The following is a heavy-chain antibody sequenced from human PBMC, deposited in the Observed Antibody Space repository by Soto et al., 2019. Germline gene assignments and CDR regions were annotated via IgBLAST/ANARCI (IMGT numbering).Heavy chain of an antibody. CDR2: ISGSGGSA. CDR3: AKAQDEWEVLVSLHN. D-gene: IGHD1-26*01. Sequence: EVQLLESGGGLVQPGGSLRLSCAASGFTFGGYAMNWVRQAPGKGLEWVSGISGSGGSAYYADSVKGRFTISRDNSKNTLYLQMNSLRAEDTAVYYCAKAQDEWEVLVSLHNWGQGTLVTVSS. CDR1: GFTFGGYA. J-gene: IGHJ4*02. V-gene: IGHV3-23*01.